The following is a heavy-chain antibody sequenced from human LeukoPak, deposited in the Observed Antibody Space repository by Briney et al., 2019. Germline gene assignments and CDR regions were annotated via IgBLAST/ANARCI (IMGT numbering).Heavy chain of an antibody. CDR2: ISSSSSYI. D-gene: IGHD4-11*01. V-gene: IGHV3-21*01. J-gene: IGHJ6*02. CDR3: ARDENSNRYYYYGMDV. CDR1: GFTFSSYS. Sequence: GGSLRLSCAASGFTFSSYSMNWVRQAPGKGLECVSSISSSSSYIYYADSVKGRFTISRDNAKNSLYLQMNSLRAEDTAVYYCARDENSNRYYYYGMDVWGQGTTVTVSS.